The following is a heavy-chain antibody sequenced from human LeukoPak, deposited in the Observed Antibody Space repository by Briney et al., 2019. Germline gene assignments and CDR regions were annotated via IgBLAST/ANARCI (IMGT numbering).Heavy chain of an antibody. Sequence: SQTLSLTCTVSGGSISSGGYYWSWIRQHPGKGLEWIGYIYYSGSTYYNPSLKSRVTISVDTSKNQFSLKLSSVTAADTAVYYWGRDRDSSGRAYNLVDPWGQGTPVTVSS. V-gene: IGHV4-31*03. J-gene: IGHJ5*02. CDR1: GGSISSGGYY. CDR2: IYYSGST. D-gene: IGHD6-19*01. CDR3: GRDRDSSGRAYNLVDP.